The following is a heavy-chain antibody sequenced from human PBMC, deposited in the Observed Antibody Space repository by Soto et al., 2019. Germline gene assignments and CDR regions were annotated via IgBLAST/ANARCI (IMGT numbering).Heavy chain of an antibody. D-gene: IGHD3-10*01. V-gene: IGHV4-34*01. J-gene: IGHJ4*02. CDR2: INHSGST. CDR1: GGSFSGYY. CDR3: ALLPMVRGVTTAFDY. Sequence: QVQLQQWGAGLLKPSETLSLTCAVYGGSFSGYYWSWIRQPPGKGLEWIGEINHSGSTNYNPSLKSRFTISVDTSKNQFSLKLSSVTAADTAVYYCALLPMVRGVTTAFDYWGQGTLVTVSS.